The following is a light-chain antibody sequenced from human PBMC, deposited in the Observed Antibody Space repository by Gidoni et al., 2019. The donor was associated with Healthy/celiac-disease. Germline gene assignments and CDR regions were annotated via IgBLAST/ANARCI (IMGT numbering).Light chain of an antibody. CDR1: QSVSSSY. Sequence: EIVLTQSPGTLSLSPWERATLSCRASQSVSSSYLAWYQQKPGQAPRLLIYGASSRATGIPDRFSGSGSGTDFTLTISRLEPEDFAVYYCQQYGSSLLYTFGQGTKLEIK. J-gene: IGKJ2*01. CDR3: QQYGSSLLYT. V-gene: IGKV3-20*01. CDR2: GAS.